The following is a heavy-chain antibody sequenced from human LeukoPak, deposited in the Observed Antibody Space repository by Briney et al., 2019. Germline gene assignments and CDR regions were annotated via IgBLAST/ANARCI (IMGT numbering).Heavy chain of an antibody. J-gene: IGHJ6*03. CDR2: INWNGGST. CDR3: ARGWIAVAGTDYYYYMDV. Sequence: GGPLRLSCAASGSTFDDYGMSWVRQAPGKGLEWVSGINWNGGSTGYADSVKGRFTISRDNAKNSLYLQLNSLRAEDTALYYCARGWIAVAGTDYYYYMDVWGKGTTVTVSS. CDR1: GSTFDDYG. V-gene: IGHV3-20*04. D-gene: IGHD6-19*01.